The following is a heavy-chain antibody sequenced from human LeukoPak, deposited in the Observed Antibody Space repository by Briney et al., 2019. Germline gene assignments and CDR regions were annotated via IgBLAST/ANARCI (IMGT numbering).Heavy chain of an antibody. Sequence: SETLSLTCAVSGGSISSSNWWSWVRQPPGKGLEWIGEIYHSGSTNYNPSLKSRVTISVDKSKNQFSLKLSSVTAADTAVYYCARDKATVEGHWFDPWGQGTLVTVSS. CDR2: IYHSGST. J-gene: IGHJ5*02. D-gene: IGHD4-23*01. CDR1: GGSISSSNW. CDR3: ARDKATVEGHWFDP. V-gene: IGHV4-4*02.